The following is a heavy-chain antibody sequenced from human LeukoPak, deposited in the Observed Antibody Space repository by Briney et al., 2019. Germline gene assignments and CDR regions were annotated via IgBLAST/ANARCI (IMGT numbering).Heavy chain of an antibody. CDR2: IYYSGRT. V-gene: IGHV4-59*01. J-gene: IGHJ3*02. Sequence: SETLSLTCTVSGGSISSYYWSWIRQPPGKGLEWIGYIYYSGRTNYNPSLKSRVTISVHTSKNQFSLKLNSVTAADTAVYYCARDGPYDFWSGYYMAWAFDIWGQGTMVTVSS. D-gene: IGHD3-3*01. CDR3: ARDGPYDFWSGYYMAWAFDI. CDR1: GGSISSYY.